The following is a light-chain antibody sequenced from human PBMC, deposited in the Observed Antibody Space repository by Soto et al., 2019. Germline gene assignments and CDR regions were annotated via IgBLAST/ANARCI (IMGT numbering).Light chain of an antibody. CDR3: QQYSSMLS. CDR2: DAS. V-gene: IGKV1-5*01. J-gene: IGKJ4*01. Sequence: DIQMTQSPSTLSASVGDRVTITCRASQSISSWLAWFQQKPGEAPKLLIYDASNLERGVPSRFSGSGSGTDFTLTISSLQPEDVATYYCQQYSSMLSFGGGTEVDLK. CDR1: QSISSW.